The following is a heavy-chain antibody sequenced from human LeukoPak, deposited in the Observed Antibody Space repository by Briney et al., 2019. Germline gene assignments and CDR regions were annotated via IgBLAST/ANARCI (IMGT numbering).Heavy chain of an antibody. CDR2: IRYDGSNK. CDR1: GFTFSSYG. CDR3: AKTIAVAGRVFDY. V-gene: IGHV3-30*02. D-gene: IGHD6-19*01. Sequence: GGSLRPSCAASGFTFSSYGMHWVRQAPGKGLEWVAFIRYDGSNKYYADSVKGRFTISRDNSKNTLYLQMNSLRAEDTAVYYCAKTIAVAGRVFDYWGQGTLVTVSS. J-gene: IGHJ4*02.